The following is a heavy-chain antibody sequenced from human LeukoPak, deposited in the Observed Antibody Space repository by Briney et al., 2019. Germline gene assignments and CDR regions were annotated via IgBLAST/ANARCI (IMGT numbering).Heavy chain of an antibody. CDR3: AKDRSCTNDICHGDFDY. D-gene: IGHD2-8*01. V-gene: IGHV3-23*01. CDR1: GSTFSSYA. Sequence: GGSLRLSCAASGSTFSSYAVSWVRQAPGKGLEWVSSISGSGGSTYSADSVKGRFTISRDNSKNTLYLQMNSLRAEDTALYYCAKDRSCTNDICHGDFDYWGQGTLVTVSS. J-gene: IGHJ4*02. CDR2: ISGSGGST.